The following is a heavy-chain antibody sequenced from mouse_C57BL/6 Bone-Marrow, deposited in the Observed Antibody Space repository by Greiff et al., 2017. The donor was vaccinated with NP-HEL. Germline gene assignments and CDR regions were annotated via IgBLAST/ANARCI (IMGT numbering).Heavy chain of an antibody. CDR1: GYTFTSYG. Sequence: VKLMESGAELARPGASVKLSCKASGYTFTSYGISWVKQRTGQGLEWIGEIYPRSGNTYYNEKFKGKATLTADKSSSTAYMELRSLTSEDSAVYFCAIVVLLYYFDYWGQGTTLTVSS. J-gene: IGHJ2*01. V-gene: IGHV1-81*01. CDR3: AIVVLLYYFDY. CDR2: IYPRSGNT. D-gene: IGHD1-1*02.